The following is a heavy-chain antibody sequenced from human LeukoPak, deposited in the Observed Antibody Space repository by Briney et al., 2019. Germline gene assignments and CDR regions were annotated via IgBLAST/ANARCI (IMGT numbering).Heavy chain of an antibody. Sequence: SETLSLTCTVSGGSISSYYWGWIRQPPGKGLEWIGSIYYSGSTYYNPSLKSRVTISVDTSKNQFSLKLSSVTAADTAVYYCARRGTVAGAYYWGQGTLVTVSS. V-gene: IGHV4-39*01. CDR1: GGSISSYY. CDR2: IYYSGST. J-gene: IGHJ4*02. CDR3: ARRGTVAGAYY. D-gene: IGHD6-19*01.